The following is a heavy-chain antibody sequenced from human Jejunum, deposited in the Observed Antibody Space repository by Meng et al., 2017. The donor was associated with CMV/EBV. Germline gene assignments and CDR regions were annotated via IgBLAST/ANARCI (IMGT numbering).Heavy chain of an antibody. D-gene: IGHD6-6*01. J-gene: IGHJ4*02. CDR1: GFTFSTYW. CDR3: AKLHPSTTSSFFDY. CDR2: VSQGGTIT. V-gene: IGHV3-23*04. Sequence: EIQLVESGGGLVQPGGSLRLSCTASGFTFSTYWIHWVRQAPGKGLEWVSTVSQGGTITYYADSVKGRFTISRDNSKNTLYVQMHSLRAEDTAVYYCAKLHPSTTSSFFDYWGQGTLVTVSS.